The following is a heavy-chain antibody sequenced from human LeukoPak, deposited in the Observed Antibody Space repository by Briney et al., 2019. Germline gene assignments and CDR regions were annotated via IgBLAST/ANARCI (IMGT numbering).Heavy chain of an antibody. Sequence: GGSLRLSCAASGFTFSSHWMHWVRQAPGKGLVWVSRISSDGTNTNYADSVKGRFTVSRDNAKNTLYLQMNSLRVEDTAVYYCTRGPPDGSGNYYPGDFWGQGTLVTVSS. CDR1: GFTFSSHW. CDR2: ISSDGTNT. V-gene: IGHV3-74*01. J-gene: IGHJ4*02. D-gene: IGHD3-10*01. CDR3: TRGPPDGSGNYYPGDF.